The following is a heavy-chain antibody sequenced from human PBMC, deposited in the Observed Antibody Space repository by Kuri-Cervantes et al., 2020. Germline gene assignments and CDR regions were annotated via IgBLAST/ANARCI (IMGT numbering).Heavy chain of an antibody. CDR2: ISSSSSYI. V-gene: IGHV3-21*03. D-gene: IGHD6-19*01. CDR1: GFTFSSYS. CDR3: AREGVAASFDY. Sequence: GESLKISCAASGFTFSSYSMNWVRQAPGKGLEWVSSISSSSSYIYYADSVKGRFTISRDNAKNSLYLQMNSLRAEDTAVYYCAREGVAASFDYWGQGTLVTVSS. J-gene: IGHJ4*02.